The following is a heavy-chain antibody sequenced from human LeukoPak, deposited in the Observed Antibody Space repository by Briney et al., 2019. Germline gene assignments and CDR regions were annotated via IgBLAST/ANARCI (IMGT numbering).Heavy chain of an antibody. CDR1: GFSFSSYG. V-gene: IGHV3-30*02. D-gene: IGHD3-10*01. CDR2: IRSDGSNK. CDR3: HGSGSYGAFDI. J-gene: IGHJ3*02. Sequence: GGSLRLSCAGSGFSFSSYGMHWVRQAPGKGLEWMAFIRSDGSNKYYADSVKGRFTISRDNSKNTLYLQMNSLRAEDTAVYYCHGSGSYGAFDIWGQGTMVTVSS.